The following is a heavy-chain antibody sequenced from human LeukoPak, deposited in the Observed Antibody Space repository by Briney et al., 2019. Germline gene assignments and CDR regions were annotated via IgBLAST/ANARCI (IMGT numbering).Heavy chain of an antibody. D-gene: IGHD3-22*01. CDR1: GGSISSCY. CDR2: IYYSGST. CDR3: ARRRGYYDSSGYYFRLDFDY. V-gene: IGHV4-59*12. J-gene: IGHJ4*02. Sequence: SETLSLTCTVSGGSISSCYWSWIRQPPGKGLEWIGYIYYSGSTNYNPSLKSRVTISVDTSKNQFSLKLSSVTAADTAVYYCARRRGYYDSSGYYFRLDFDYWGQGTLVTVSS.